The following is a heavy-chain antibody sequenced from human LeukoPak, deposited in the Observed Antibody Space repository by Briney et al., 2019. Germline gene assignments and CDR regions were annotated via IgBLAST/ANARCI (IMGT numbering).Heavy chain of an antibody. Sequence: GGSLRLSCAASGFTFSSYSMNWVRQAPGKGLEWVSSISSSSSYIYYADSVKGRFTIPRDNAKNSLYLQMNSLRAEDTAVYYCARVGPTIAVAGTVDYWGQGTLVTVSS. V-gene: IGHV3-21*01. CDR3: ARVGPTIAVAGTVDY. CDR2: ISSSSSYI. J-gene: IGHJ4*02. CDR1: GFTFSSYS. D-gene: IGHD6-19*01.